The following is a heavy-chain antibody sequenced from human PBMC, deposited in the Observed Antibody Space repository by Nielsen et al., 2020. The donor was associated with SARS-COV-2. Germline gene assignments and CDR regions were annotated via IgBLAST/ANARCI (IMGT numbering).Heavy chain of an antibody. Sequence: SETLSLTCTVSGGSISSYYWSWIRQPPGKGLEWIGYIHDSGATNYSPSLKNRVSMSLHTSKNQFSLKLSSVTAADTAVYYCARGFDPWGQGTLVTVSS. V-gene: IGHV4-59*01. J-gene: IGHJ5*02. CDR3: ARGFDP. CDR1: GGSISSYY. CDR2: IHDSGAT.